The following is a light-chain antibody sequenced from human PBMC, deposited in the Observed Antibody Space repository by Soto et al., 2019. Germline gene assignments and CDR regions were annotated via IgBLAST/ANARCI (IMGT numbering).Light chain of an antibody. CDR2: EDN. V-gene: IGLV6-57*01. CDR3: QSFDRSDQV. J-gene: IGLJ3*02. CDR1: SGSIASNY. Sequence: NFMLTQPHSVSESPGKTVTISCTRSSGSIASNYVQWYQQRPGSSPTTVIYEDNQRPSGVPDRFSGSIDSSSNSASLTISGLKTEDEAYYYCQSFDRSDQVFGGGTKLTVL.